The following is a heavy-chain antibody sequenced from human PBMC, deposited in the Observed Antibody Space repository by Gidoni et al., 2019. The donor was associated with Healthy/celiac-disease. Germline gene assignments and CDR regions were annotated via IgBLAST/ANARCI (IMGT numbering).Heavy chain of an antibody. CDR3: ARGVITMVRGALHYFDY. V-gene: IGHV4-34*01. J-gene: IGHJ4*02. CDR1: GRSVSAYY. D-gene: IGHD3-10*01. Sequence: QVQLQQWGARLLKPSEPLPLTCAVDGRSVSAYYWSWIRQPPGKGLEWIGEINHSGSTNYNPSLKSRVTISVDTSKNQFSLKLSSVTAADTAVYYCARGVITMVRGALHYFDYWGQGTLVTVSS. CDR2: INHSGST.